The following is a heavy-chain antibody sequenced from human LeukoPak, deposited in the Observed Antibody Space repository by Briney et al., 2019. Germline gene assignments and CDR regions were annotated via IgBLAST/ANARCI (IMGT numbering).Heavy chain of an antibody. Sequence: SQTLSLTCDISGDTVSSNSAAWNWIKQSPSRGLEWLGRTYYRSKWYYDYAVSVKSRITISPDTSKNQFSLQLNSVTADDTAVYYCARGFALDFWGQGTMVTVSS. J-gene: IGHJ3*01. CDR2: TYYRSKWYY. CDR1: GDTVSSNSAA. V-gene: IGHV6-1*01. CDR3: ARGFALDF.